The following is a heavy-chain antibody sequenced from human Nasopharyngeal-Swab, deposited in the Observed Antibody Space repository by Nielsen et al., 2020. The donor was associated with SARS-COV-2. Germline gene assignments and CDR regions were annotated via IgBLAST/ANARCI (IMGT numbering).Heavy chain of an antibody. CDR3: ARDRVAATPFGGPEWSFDY. CDR2: INPSGGST. V-gene: IGHV1-46*01. CDR1: GYTLTELS. Sequence: ASVKVSCKVSGYTLTELSMHWVRQAPGQGLEWMGIINPSGGSTSYAQKFQGRVTMTRDTSTSTVYMELSSLRSEDTAVYYCARDRVAATPFGGPEWSFDYWGQGTLVTVSS. J-gene: IGHJ4*02. D-gene: IGHD2-15*01.